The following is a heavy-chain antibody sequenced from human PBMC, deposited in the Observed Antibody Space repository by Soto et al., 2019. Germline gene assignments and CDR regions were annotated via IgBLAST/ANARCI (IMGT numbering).Heavy chain of an antibody. D-gene: IGHD4-4*01. J-gene: IGHJ6*02. CDR1: GYTFSYFD. CDR2: MNAKSGDT. V-gene: IGHV1-8*01. Sequence: RSSGKVSCKASGYTFSYFDINWPRQASGQGPEWMGWMNAKSGDTFFPQRFQGKFNMTWDTSLSTAYMEVGSLTSDDTAIYYCARGNPFNYAGFDVWGQGTTVTVSS. CDR3: ARGNPFNYAGFDV.